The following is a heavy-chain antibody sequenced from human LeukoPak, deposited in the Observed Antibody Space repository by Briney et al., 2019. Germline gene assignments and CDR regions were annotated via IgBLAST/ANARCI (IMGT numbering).Heavy chain of an antibody. CDR2: IWYDGSNK. J-gene: IGHJ4*02. CDR1: GFTFNYHG. V-gene: IGHV3-33*01. Sequence: TGRSLRLSCAASGFTFNYHGMHWVSQAPGKGLEWVAVIWYDGSNKYYADSVKGRFTISRDNTKNTLYLQMNSLRAEDTAVYYCARDGDYVKGLDYWGQGTLVTVSS. D-gene: IGHD4-17*01. CDR3: ARDGDYVKGLDY.